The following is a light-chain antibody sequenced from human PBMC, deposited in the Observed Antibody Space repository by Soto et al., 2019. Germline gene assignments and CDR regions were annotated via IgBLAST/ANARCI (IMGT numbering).Light chain of an antibody. CDR3: QQYSKWPIT. CDR2: GAS. V-gene: IGKV3-15*01. J-gene: IGKJ5*01. Sequence: ETLMTQSPATLSVSPGARAPLSCRASQSVNNNLAWYQQKLGQAPRVLIYGASTRATGIPARFTGSGSGTEFSLTISSLQSEDFAVYYCQQYSKWPITFGQGTRLEIK. CDR1: QSVNNN.